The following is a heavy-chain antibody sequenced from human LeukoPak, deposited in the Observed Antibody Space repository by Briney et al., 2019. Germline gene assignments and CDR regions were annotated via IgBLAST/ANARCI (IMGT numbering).Heavy chain of an antibody. V-gene: IGHV3-9*01. CDR2: ISWNSGSI. J-gene: IGHJ4*02. CDR3: AKKASGWFFDY. Sequence: GGSLRLSCAASGFTFDDYGMHWVRQAPGKGLEWVSGISWNSGSIGYADSVKGRFTISRDNAKNSLCLQMNSLRVEDTALYYCAKKASGWFFDYWGQGIPVTVSS. D-gene: IGHD6-19*01. CDR1: GFTFDDYG.